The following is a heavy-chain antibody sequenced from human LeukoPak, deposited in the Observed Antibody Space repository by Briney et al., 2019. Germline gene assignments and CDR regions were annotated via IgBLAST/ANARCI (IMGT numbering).Heavy chain of an antibody. D-gene: IGHD4-17*01. J-gene: IGHJ5*02. CDR2: IYSGGTT. V-gene: IGHV3-66*01. Sequence: GGSLRLSCLVSGFTVSSNYMSWVRQTPGKGLEWVSVIYSGGTTKYAGSVKGRFTIYRDTSKNTLYLQMNSLRVEDTAVYYCASKLTTGSWGQGTLVTVSS. CDR3: ASKLTTGS. CDR1: GFTVSSNY.